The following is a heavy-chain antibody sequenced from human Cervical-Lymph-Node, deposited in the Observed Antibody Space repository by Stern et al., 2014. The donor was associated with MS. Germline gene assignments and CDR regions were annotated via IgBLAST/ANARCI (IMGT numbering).Heavy chain of an antibody. V-gene: IGHV3-48*02. J-gene: IGHJ6*02. Sequence: EVQLVQSGGGLVQPGGSLRLSCAASGFTFSSYSMNWVRQAPGKGLEWVSYISRTSSTIYYADSVKGRFTISRDNAKNSLDLQMNSLRDEDTAVYYCARANYDFWSGDSSFQRYYYGMDVWGQGTTVTVSS. D-gene: IGHD3-3*01. CDR2: ISRTSSTI. CDR3: ARANYDFWSGDSSFQRYYYGMDV. CDR1: GFTFSSYS.